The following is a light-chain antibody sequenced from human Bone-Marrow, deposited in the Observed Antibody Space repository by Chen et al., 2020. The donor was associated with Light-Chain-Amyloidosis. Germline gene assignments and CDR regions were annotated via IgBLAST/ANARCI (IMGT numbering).Light chain of an antibody. CDR2: EVT. CDR3: SSYTITNTLV. Sequence: QSALTQPASVSGSPGQSITISCTGTSSDVGGDNHVSWYQQHPDKAPKLMIYEVTNRPSRVPDRFSGSRSDNAASLTISGLKTEDEADYFCSSYTITNTLVFGSGTRVTVL. J-gene: IGLJ1*01. CDR1: SSDVGGDNH. V-gene: IGLV2-14*01.